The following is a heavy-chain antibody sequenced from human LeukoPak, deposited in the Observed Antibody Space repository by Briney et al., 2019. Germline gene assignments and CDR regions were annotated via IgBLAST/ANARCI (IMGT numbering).Heavy chain of an antibody. D-gene: IGHD2-21*02. CDR3: ARARETHIVVVTAFDY. Sequence: ASVKVSCKASGGTFSSYAISWVRQAPGQGLEWMGGIIPIFGTANYAQKSQGRVTITADKSTSTAYMELSSLRSEDTAVYYCARARETHIVVVTAFDYWGQGTLVTVSS. CDR1: GGTFSSYA. CDR2: IIPIFGTA. J-gene: IGHJ4*02. V-gene: IGHV1-69*06.